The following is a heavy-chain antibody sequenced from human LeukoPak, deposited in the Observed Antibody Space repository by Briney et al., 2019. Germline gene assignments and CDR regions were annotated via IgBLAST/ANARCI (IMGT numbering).Heavy chain of an antibody. V-gene: IGHV3-30*18. Sequence: GGSLRLSCAASGFTFSSYAMSWVRQAPGKGLEWVAVISYDGSNKYYADSVKGRFTISRDNSKNTLYLQMNSLRAEDTAVYYCAKDRGYCSGGSCYSFDYWGQGTLVTVSS. CDR2: ISYDGSNK. D-gene: IGHD2-15*01. CDR1: GFTFSSYA. J-gene: IGHJ4*02. CDR3: AKDRGYCSGGSCYSFDY.